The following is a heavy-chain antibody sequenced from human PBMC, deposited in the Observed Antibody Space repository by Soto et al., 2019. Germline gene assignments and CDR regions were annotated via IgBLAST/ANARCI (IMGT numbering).Heavy chain of an antibody. CDR1: GGTCSSYA. J-gene: IGHJ6*02. Sequence: QVQLVQSGAEVKKPGSSVKVSCNASGGTCSSYAISWVRQAPGQGLEWMGGIIPIFGTANYAQKFQGRVTITADESTSTAYMELSSLRSEDTAVYYCARKSIAARGEEGHYYYGMDVWGQGTTVTVSS. CDR2: IIPIFGTA. V-gene: IGHV1-69*12. CDR3: ARKSIAARGEEGHYYYGMDV. D-gene: IGHD6-6*01.